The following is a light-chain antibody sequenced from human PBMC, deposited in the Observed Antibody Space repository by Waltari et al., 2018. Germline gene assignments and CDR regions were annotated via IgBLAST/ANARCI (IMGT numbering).Light chain of an antibody. V-gene: IGLV2-23*01. Sequence: QSALTQPASVSGSPGQSITISCPGTSSSVGTYNLVSWYQLHPGKAPKLIIYESTKRPSGVSSRFSGSKSGNTASLTISGLQAEDEADYYCCSFAGSSPHVVFGGGTKLTVL. CDR2: EST. J-gene: IGLJ2*01. CDR3: CSFAGSSPHVV. CDR1: SSSVGTYNL.